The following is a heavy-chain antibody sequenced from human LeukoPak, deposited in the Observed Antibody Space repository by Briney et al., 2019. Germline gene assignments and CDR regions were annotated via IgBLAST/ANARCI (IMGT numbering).Heavy chain of an antibody. CDR2: IHTSGST. V-gene: IGHV4-4*07. D-gene: IGHD3-10*01. J-gene: IGHJ5*02. CDR1: GGSISSYY. CDR3: ARDQFRYGFGEGNWFDP. Sequence: SETLSLTCTVSGGSISSYYWSWIRQPAGKGLEWTGRIHTSGSTNYNPSLKSRVTMSVDTSKNQFSLKLSSVTAADTAVYYCARDQFRYGFGEGNWFDPWGQGTLVTVSS.